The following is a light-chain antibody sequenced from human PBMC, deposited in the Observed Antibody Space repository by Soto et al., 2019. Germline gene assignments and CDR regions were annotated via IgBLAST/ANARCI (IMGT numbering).Light chain of an antibody. CDR1: QSVSSY. CDR2: DAS. CDR3: QHRSHKTQRVT. J-gene: IGKJ4*01. Sequence: EIVLTQSPSTLSLSPGERATLSCRASQSVSSYLAWYQQKPGQAPRLLIYDASNRATGIPARFSGSGSGTDFALTLSSLEPEDYAVSSYQHRSHKTQRVTFGGGTKVEIK. V-gene: IGKV3-11*01.